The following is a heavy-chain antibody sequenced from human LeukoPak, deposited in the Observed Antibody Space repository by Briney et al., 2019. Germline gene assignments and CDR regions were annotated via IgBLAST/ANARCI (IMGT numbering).Heavy chain of an antibody. CDR2: IHYSGST. CDR3: ARERAAITMVRGVNIGAFDI. V-gene: IGHV4-59*01. Sequence: PSETLSLTCTVSGGSISGYYWSWIRQPPGKGLEWIGYIHYSGSTNYNPSLKSRVTISVDTSKNQFSLKLSSVTAADTAVYYCARERAAITMVRGVNIGAFDIWGQGTMVTVSS. CDR1: GGSISGYY. D-gene: IGHD3-10*01. J-gene: IGHJ3*02.